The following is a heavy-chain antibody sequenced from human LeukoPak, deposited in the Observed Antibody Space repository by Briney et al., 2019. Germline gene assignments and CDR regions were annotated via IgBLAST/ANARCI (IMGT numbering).Heavy chain of an antibody. V-gene: IGHV6-1*01. CDR1: GDSVSSNSAA. J-gene: IGHJ6*02. Sequence: SQTLSLTCGISGDSVSSNSAAWIWIRQSPSRGLEWLARTYYRSKWYNDYAVSVQSRITINSDTSRNQFSLQLNSVTPEDTAVYYCVRTLGYGIDVWGRGTPVTVSS. CDR3: VRTLGYGIDV. D-gene: IGHD7-27*01. CDR2: TYYRSKWYN.